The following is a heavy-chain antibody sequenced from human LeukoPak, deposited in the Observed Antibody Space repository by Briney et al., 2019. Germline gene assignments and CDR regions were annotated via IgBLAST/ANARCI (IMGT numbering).Heavy chain of an antibody. V-gene: IGHV3-7*01. Sequence: GGSLRLSCAASGFTFSSYWMSWVRQAPGKGLEWVANINQDGSEKYYVDSVEGRFTISRDNAKNSVYLQMNGLRAEDTAVYYCARTGGWPLPYFDYWGQGTLVTVSS. CDR2: INQDGSEK. J-gene: IGHJ4*02. CDR3: ARTGGWPLPYFDY. D-gene: IGHD6-19*01. CDR1: GFTFSSYW.